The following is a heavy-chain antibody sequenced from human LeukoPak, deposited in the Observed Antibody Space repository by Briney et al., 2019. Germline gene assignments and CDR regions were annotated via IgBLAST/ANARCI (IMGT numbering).Heavy chain of an antibody. CDR1: GFTFSSYS. V-gene: IGHV3-21*01. J-gene: IGHJ4*02. Sequence: GGSLRLSCAASGFTFSSYSMNWVRQAPGKGLEWVSSISSSSSYIYYADSVKGRFTISRDNAKNSLYLQMNSLRAEDTAVYYCAREYSVLKQNRFGELIVWGQGTLVTVSS. CDR2: ISSSSSYI. D-gene: IGHD3-10*01. CDR3: AREYSVLKQNRFGELIV.